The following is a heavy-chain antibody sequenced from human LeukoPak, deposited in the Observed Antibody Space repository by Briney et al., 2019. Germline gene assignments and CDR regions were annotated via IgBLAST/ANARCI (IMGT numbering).Heavy chain of an antibody. D-gene: IGHD3-10*01. V-gene: IGHV3-33*01. Sequence: GGSLRLSCVVSGFSLSSFGMHWVREAPGKGLEWVAVIWFDGSIKYNEDTVKGRFTISRDNSKNTLYLEMNSLRDEDTAVYFCARDISIVRGRAMGPAVDYWGQGTLVTVSS. J-gene: IGHJ4*02. CDR2: IWFDGSIK. CDR1: GFSLSSFG. CDR3: ARDISIVRGRAMGPAVDY.